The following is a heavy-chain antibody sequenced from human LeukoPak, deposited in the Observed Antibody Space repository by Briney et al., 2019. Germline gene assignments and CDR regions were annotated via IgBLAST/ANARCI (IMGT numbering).Heavy chain of an antibody. Sequence: PSETLSLTCTVSGYSISSRYYWGWVRQPPGKGLEWIGSIYHSGSTSYNPSLKSRVTISVDTSKNQFSLKLSSVTAADTAVYYCARDQGGSYLNHFDYWGQGTLVTVSS. V-gene: IGHV4-38-2*02. CDR1: GYSISSRYY. CDR2: IYHSGST. CDR3: ARDQGGSYLNHFDY. D-gene: IGHD1-26*01. J-gene: IGHJ4*02.